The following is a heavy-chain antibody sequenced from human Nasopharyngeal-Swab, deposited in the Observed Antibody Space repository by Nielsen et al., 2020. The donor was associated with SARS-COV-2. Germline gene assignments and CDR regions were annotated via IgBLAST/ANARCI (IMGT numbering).Heavy chain of an antibody. CDR2: ISSSSSYI. D-gene: IGHD1-26*01. J-gene: IGHJ4*02. CDR1: GFTFSSYS. V-gene: IGHV3-21*01. Sequence: LTCAASGFTFSSYSMNWVRQAPGKGLEWVSSISSSSSYIYYADSVKGRFTISRDNAKNSLYLQMNSLRAEDTAVYYCAPYSGSYWTGYWGQGTLVTVSS. CDR3: APYSGSYWTGY.